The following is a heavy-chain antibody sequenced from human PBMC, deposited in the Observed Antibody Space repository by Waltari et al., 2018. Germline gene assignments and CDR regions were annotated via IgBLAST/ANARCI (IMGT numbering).Heavy chain of an antibody. Sequence: QVQLQQWGAGLLKPSETLSLTCAVYGGSFSGYYWSWIRQPPGKGLEWIGEINHSGSTNYNPSLKSRVTISVDTSKNQFSLKLSSVTAADMAVYYCARRDSRLSKTPDYWGQGTLVTVSS. V-gene: IGHV4-34*01. D-gene: IGHD6-13*01. CDR3: ARRDSRLSKTPDY. J-gene: IGHJ4*02. CDR2: INHSGST. CDR1: GGSFSGYY.